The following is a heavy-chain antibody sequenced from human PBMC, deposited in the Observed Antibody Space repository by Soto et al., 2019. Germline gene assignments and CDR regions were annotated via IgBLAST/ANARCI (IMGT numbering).Heavy chain of an antibody. V-gene: IGHV3-15*01. CDR1: GLSLNNVW. CDR3: VTDSQLWMY. CDR2: IKSKSHGGTT. D-gene: IGHD3-16*01. J-gene: IGHJ4*02. Sequence: EVQLVESGGGLVKPGGSLRLSCAASGLSLNNVWMTWVRQAPGKGLEWVGRIKSKSHGGTTDYAAAVKGRFTISRDDSKKSLYLQMDSLKTEDTAVYYCVTDSQLWMYWGQGTLVTVSS.